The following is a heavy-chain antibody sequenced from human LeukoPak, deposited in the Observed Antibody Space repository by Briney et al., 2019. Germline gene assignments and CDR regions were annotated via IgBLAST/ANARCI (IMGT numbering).Heavy chain of an antibody. V-gene: IGHV4-38-2*02. CDR2: IYHSGST. CDR1: GYSISSGYY. D-gene: IGHD4-11*01. Sequence: SGTLSLTCTVSGYSISSGYYWGWIRQPPGKGLEWIGSIYHSGSTYYNPSLKSRVTISVDTSKNQFSLKLSSVAAADTAVYYCASSTGTTFAFDIWGQGTMVTVSS. CDR3: ASSTGTTFAFDI. J-gene: IGHJ3*02.